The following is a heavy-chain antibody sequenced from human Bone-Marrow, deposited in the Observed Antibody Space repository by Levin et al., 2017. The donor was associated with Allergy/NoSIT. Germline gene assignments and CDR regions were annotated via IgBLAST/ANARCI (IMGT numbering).Heavy chain of an antibody. Sequence: SETLSLTCTVSGGSISSSSYYWGWIRQPPGMGLEWIGSIYYSGSTYYNPSLKSRVTISVDTSKNQFSLKLSSVTAADTAVYYCARDAYNWFDPWGQGTLVTVSS. CDR1: GGSISSSSYY. CDR2: IYYSGST. CDR3: ARDAYNWFDP. J-gene: IGHJ5*02. V-gene: IGHV4-39*07.